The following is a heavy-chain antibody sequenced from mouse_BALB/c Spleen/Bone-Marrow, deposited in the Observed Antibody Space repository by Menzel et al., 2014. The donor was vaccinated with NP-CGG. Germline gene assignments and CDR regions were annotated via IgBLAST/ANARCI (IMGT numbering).Heavy chain of an antibody. Sequence: EVQLQQSGPELVKPGASMRISCRASGYSFTAYTMNWVKQSHGKNLEWIGLINPYNGGTSYNQKFKGKATLTVDKSSSTAYMELLSLTSEDSAVYYCTSWSTTGAMDYWGQGTSVTISS. CDR2: INPYNGGT. CDR1: GYSFTAYT. V-gene: IGHV1-18*01. J-gene: IGHJ4*01. CDR3: TSWSTTGAMDY. D-gene: IGHD5-1*01.